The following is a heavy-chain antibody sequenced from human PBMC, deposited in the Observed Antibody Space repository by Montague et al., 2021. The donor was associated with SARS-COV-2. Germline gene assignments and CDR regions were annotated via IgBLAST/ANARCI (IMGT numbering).Heavy chain of an antibody. Sequence: SETLSLTCAVYGGSLSGYYWCWIRQPPAEGLVGIAEISHSGSTSYYPSLNSRVTISVDTSKNQVYLRLSSATAAATAVYYCTRVPYRLLFVPGYYGMDVWGQGTTVTVSS. CDR1: GGSLSGYY. D-gene: IGHD2-2*01. CDR3: TRVPYRLLFVPGYYGMDV. V-gene: IGHV4-34*01. J-gene: IGHJ6*02. CDR2: ISHSGST.